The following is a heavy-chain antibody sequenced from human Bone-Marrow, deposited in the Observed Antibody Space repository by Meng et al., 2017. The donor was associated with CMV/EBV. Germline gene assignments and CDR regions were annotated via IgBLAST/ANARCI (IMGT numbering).Heavy chain of an antibody. J-gene: IGHJ6*02. Sequence: GESLKISCAASGFTVSSNYMSWVRQAPGKGLEWVSVIYSGGSTYYADSVKGRFTISRDNSKNTLYLQMNSLRAEDTAVYYCARDVFGITGYYYGMGVWGQGTTVTVSS. V-gene: IGHV3-53*01. CDR1: GFTVSSNY. CDR3: ARDVFGITGYYYGMGV. D-gene: IGHD1-14*01. CDR2: IYSGGST.